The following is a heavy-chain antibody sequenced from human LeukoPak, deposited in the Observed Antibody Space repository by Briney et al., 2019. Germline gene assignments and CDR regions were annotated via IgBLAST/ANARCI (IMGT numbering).Heavy chain of an antibody. V-gene: IGHV3-23*01. CDR3: AKGETTTGWRMGDY. D-gene: IGHD4-11*01. J-gene: IGHJ4*02. CDR1: GFTFSSYS. Sequence: GGPLRLSCAASGFTFSSYSMNWVRQAPGKGLEWLSSISGSGGNTYYAGSVKGRFTISRDNSKNTLYLQLNSLRPDDTAVYYCAKGETTTGWRMGDYWGQGTLVTVSS. CDR2: ISGSGGNT.